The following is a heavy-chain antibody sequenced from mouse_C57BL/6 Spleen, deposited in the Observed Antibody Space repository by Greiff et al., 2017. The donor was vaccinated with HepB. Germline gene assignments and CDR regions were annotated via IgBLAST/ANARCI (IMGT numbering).Heavy chain of an antibody. V-gene: IGHV1-82*01. J-gene: IGHJ4*01. Sequence: QVQLKQPGPELVKPGASVKISCKASGYAFSSSWMNWVKQRPGKGLEWIGRIYPGDGDTNYNGKFKGKATLTADKSSSTAYMQLSSLTSEDSAVYYCARTYYDGSSPYAMDYWGQGTSVTVSS. D-gene: IGHD1-1*01. CDR1: GYAFSSSW. CDR3: ARTYYDGSSPYAMDY. CDR2: IYPGDGDT.